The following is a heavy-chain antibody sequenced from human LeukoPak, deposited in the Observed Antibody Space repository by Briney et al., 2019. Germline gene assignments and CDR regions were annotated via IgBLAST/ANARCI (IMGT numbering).Heavy chain of an antibody. V-gene: IGHV3-48*03. J-gene: IGHJ4*02. D-gene: IGHD6-19*01. CDR1: RFTFSSFE. CDR2: ISSSGSTK. Sequence: GGSLRLSCAASRFTFSSFEMNWVRQAPGKGLEWLSYISSSGSTKYYADSVKGRFTVSRDNANNSLYLQMSSLRAEDTAVYYCARSGPYSSGWNRRAYFDYWGQGTLVTVSS. CDR3: ARSGPYSSGWNRRAYFDY.